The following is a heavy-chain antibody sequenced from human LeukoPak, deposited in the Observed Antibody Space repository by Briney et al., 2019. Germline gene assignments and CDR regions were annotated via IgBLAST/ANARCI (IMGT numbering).Heavy chain of an antibody. D-gene: IGHD1-14*01. CDR2: IYGRGGTT. V-gene: IGHV3-23*01. J-gene: IGHJ2*01. CDR3: ARVVGRNWYLDL. CDR1: GFTFSSY. Sequence: GGSLRLSSAASGFTFSSYMNWVRQAPGQGLEWVSGIYGRGGTTYYADSVKGRFIVSRDNSKNSLSLQMNSLRAEDTAVYYCARVVGRNWYLDLWGRGTQVTVSS.